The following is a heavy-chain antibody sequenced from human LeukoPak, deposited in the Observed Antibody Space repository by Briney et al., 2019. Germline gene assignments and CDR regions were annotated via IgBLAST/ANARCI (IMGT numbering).Heavy chain of an antibody. CDR3: ARGGQQLGWFDP. V-gene: IGHV4-59*12. D-gene: IGHD6-13*01. CDR1: GGSIRGYY. J-gene: IGHJ5*02. CDR2: IYHSGST. Sequence: SETLSLTCNVSGGSIRGYYWSWIRQPPGKGLEWIGEIYHSGSTNYNPSLKSRVTISVDKSKNQFSLKLSSVTAADTAVYYCARGGQQLGWFDPWGQGTLVTVSS.